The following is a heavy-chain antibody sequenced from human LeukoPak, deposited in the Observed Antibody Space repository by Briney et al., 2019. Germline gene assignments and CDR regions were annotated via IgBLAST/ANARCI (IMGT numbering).Heavy chain of an antibody. D-gene: IGHD2-15*01. CDR3: VRREPNCSGYSCYSGIDY. CDR1: GYSFTNYW. V-gene: IGHV5-51*01. Sequence: RGESLQISCKGSGYSFTNYWIGWVRQLPGKGLEFTGIIYPGDSHTIYSPSFQGQVTISADRSISTAYLQWSSLKASDTAMYYCVRREPNCSGYSCYSGIDYWGQGTLVTVSS. CDR2: IYPGDSHT. J-gene: IGHJ4*02.